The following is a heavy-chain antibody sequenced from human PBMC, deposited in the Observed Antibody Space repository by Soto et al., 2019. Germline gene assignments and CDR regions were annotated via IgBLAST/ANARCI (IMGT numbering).Heavy chain of an antibody. J-gene: IGHJ6*02. Sequence: QVQLQQWGAGLLKPSETLSLTCAVYGGSFSGYYWSWIRQPPGKGLEWIGEINHSGSTNYNPSLKSRVTISVDTSKNQFSLNLSSVTAAVTAVYYCARRYCSSTSCLYGMDVWGQGTTVTVSS. V-gene: IGHV4-34*01. D-gene: IGHD2-2*01. CDR3: ARRYCSSTSCLYGMDV. CDR2: INHSGST. CDR1: GGSFSGYY.